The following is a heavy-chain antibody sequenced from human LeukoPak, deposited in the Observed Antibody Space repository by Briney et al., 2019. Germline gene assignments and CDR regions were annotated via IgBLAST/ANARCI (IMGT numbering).Heavy chain of an antibody. D-gene: IGHD4-17*01. Sequence: ASVKLSCKASGYTFTSYGRSWIRHSPGHGHEARGWISAHNGNINYAPKLQGRVTMTTDTSTSTAYMELRSLRSDDTAVYYCARIETEDYGDYEGLSWPLGYWGQGTLVTVSS. CDR1: GYTFTSYG. CDR3: ARIETEDYGDYEGLSWPLGY. CDR2: ISAHNGNI. V-gene: IGHV1-18*01. J-gene: IGHJ4*02.